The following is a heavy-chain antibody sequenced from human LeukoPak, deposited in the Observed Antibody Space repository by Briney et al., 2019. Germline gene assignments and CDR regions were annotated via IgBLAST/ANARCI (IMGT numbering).Heavy chain of an antibody. V-gene: IGHV4-34*01. CDR3: ARGRLLWADGMDV. CDR1: GGPFSGDY. D-gene: IGHD3-10*01. CDR2: INHSGRT. J-gene: IGHJ6*02. Sequence: PSETLSLTCAVYGGPFSGDYWSWIRQPPGKGLEWIGEINHSGRTNCNPSLKSRVTISVDTSKNQFSLTLSSVAAADTAVYYCARGRLLWADGMDVWGQGTTVTVS.